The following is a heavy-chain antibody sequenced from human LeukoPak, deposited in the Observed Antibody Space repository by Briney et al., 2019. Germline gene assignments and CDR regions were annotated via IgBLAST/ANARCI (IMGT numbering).Heavy chain of an antibody. V-gene: IGHV4-34*01. CDR2: INHSGST. CDR3: ASRNPGHLEWFLDY. D-gene: IGHD3-3*01. J-gene: IGHJ4*02. Sequence: SETLSLTCTVSGGSISSYYWSWIRQPPGKGLEWIGEINHSGSTNYNPSLKSRVTISVDTSKNQFSLKLSSVTAADTAVYYCASRNPGHLEWFLDYWGQGTLVTVSS. CDR1: GGSISSYY.